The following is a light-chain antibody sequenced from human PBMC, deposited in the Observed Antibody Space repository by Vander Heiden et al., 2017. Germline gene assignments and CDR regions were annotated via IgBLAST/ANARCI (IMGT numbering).Light chain of an antibody. CDR2: EAS. Sequence: AIQLTQSPSSLSASVGDRVTITCRASQGISSGLAWYKQKPGKAPDLLIYEASSLESGVPSRFSGSGSGTDFTLTISSLQPEDFAAYFCQQFDNYPWTFGQGTKVESK. CDR1: QGISSG. CDR3: QQFDNYPWT. J-gene: IGKJ1*01. V-gene: IGKV1D-13*01.